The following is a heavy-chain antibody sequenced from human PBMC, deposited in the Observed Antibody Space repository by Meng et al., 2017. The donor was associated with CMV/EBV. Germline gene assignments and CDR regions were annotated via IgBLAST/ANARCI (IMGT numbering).Heavy chain of an antibody. CDR1: GGSISSYY. CDR2: IYTSGST. Sequence: VQLQGSGPGLVKPSGTLSPTCTGSGGSISSYYWSWIRQPAGKGLEWIGRIYTSGSTNYNPSLKSRVTMSVDTSKNQFSLKLSSVTAADTAVYYCARSMVVAGDWFDPWGQGTLVTVSS. V-gene: IGHV4-4*07. D-gene: IGHD2-15*01. CDR3: ARSMVVAGDWFDP. J-gene: IGHJ5*02.